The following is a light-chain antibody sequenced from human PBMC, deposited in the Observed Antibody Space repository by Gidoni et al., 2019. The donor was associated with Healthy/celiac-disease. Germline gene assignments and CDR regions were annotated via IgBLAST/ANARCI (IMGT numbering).Light chain of an antibody. CDR2: AAS. Sequence: DIQMTPPPSSLSASVGDRVTITCRASQSISSYFNWYQQKPGKAPKLLIYAASRLQSGVTSRFSGSGSWTEFTLTISSLQPEDFATYYCQQSYSTPRVTFGPGTKVDIK. CDR3: QQSYSTPRVT. CDR1: QSISSY. J-gene: IGKJ3*01. V-gene: IGKV1-39*01.